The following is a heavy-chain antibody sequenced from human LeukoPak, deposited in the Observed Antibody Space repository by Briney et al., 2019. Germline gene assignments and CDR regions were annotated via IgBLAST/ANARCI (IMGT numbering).Heavy chain of an antibody. CDR3: ARVSLSSGWFY. CDR2: AYYTGGT. CDR1: GGTISSYY. D-gene: IGHD6-19*01. V-gene: IGHV4-59*08. Sequence: SETLSLTCNVSGGTISSYYWSWIRQPPGKGLEWIGYAYYTGGTNYNPSLKSRVTISVDTSNYQFSLKLSSVTAADTAVYYCARVSLSSGWFYWGQGTLVTVSS. J-gene: IGHJ4*02.